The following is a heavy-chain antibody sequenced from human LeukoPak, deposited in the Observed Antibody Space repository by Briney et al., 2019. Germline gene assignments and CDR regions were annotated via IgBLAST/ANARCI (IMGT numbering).Heavy chain of an antibody. CDR1: GFTFGDYG. Sequence: GGSLRLSCTAFGFTFGDYGLSWFRQAPGKGLEWIGFIRSKKVFGGAIEYAASVKGRFTFSRDDSKSIAYLQMNDLRTDDAAVYYCTRDWWRLGFDYWGQGTLVTVSS. D-gene: IGHD2-21*02. CDR2: IRSKKVFGGAI. J-gene: IGHJ4*02. V-gene: IGHV3-49*03. CDR3: TRDWWRLGFDY.